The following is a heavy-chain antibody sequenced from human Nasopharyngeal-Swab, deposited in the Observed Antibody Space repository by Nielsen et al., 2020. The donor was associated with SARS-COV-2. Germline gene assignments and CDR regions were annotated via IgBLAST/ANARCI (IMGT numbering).Heavy chain of an antibody. Sequence: GESLKISCAASGCTFSNYRMHWVRQAPGKGLGWVSRINGDGSSLNYADFVKGRFTISTDNAKNSLYLQMNSLRAEDTALYYCAKATVTHDAFDIWGQGTMVTVSS. CDR3: AKATVTHDAFDI. J-gene: IGHJ3*02. CDR2: INGDGSSL. V-gene: IGHV3-74*01. CDR1: GCTFSNYR. D-gene: IGHD4-17*01.